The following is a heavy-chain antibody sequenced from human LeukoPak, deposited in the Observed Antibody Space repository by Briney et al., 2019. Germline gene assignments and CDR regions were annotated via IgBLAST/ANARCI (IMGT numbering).Heavy chain of an antibody. CDR1: GFTFSSYA. CDR2: IRYDGSNK. V-gene: IGHV3-30*02. D-gene: IGHD2-15*01. CDR3: AKGGELSVFRDNWFDP. J-gene: IGHJ5*02. Sequence: PGGSLRLSCAVSGFTFSSYAMHWVRQAPGKGLEWVAFIRYDGSNKYYADSVKGRFTISRDNSKNTLYLQMNSLRAEDTAVYYCAKGGELSVFRDNWFDPWGQGTLVTVSS.